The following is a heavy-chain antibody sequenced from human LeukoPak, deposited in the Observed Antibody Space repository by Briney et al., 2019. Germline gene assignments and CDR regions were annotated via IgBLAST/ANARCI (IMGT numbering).Heavy chain of an antibody. J-gene: IGHJ3*02. V-gene: IGHV3-74*01. D-gene: IGHD6-13*01. Sequence: GGSLRLSCAASGFTFSSYWMHWVRQAPGKGLVWVSRINSDGSSTSYADSVKGRFTISRDNAKNTLYLQMNSLRAEDTAVYYCAGSWSPYDAFDIWGQGTMVTVSS. CDR1: GFTFSSYW. CDR2: INSDGSST. CDR3: AGSWSPYDAFDI.